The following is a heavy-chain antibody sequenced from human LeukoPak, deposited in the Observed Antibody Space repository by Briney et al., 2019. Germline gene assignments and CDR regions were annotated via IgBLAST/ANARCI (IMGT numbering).Heavy chain of an antibody. V-gene: IGHV1-69*05. CDR3: ARASSDDTAMATPFAY. CDR1: GGTFSSYA. CDR2: IIPIFGTA. D-gene: IGHD5-18*01. Sequence: SAVKVSCKASGGTFSSYAISWVRQAPGQGLEWMGRIIPIFGTANYAQKFQGRVTITTDESTSTAYMELSSLRSEDTATYYCARASSDDTAMATPFAYWGRGTLVIVSS. J-gene: IGHJ4*02.